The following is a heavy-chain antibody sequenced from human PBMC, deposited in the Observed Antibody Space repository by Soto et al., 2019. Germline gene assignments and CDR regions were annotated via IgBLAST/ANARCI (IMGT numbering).Heavy chain of an antibody. CDR1: GDSFTGFW. V-gene: IGHV5-51*01. Sequence: GDSLKISCKVFGDSFTGFWIGWVRQMPGKGLEWVASIYPRDSDIRYNPSFQGQVTISADRSTTTAYLQWSSLKASDTAIYHCARHPPLDSRVWYDWGQGTLVTVSS. J-gene: IGHJ4*02. D-gene: IGHD6-19*01. CDR2: IYPRDSDI. CDR3: ARHPPLDSRVWYD.